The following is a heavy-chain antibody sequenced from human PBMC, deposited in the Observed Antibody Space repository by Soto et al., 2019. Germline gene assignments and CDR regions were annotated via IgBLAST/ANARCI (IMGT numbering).Heavy chain of an antibody. Sequence: QLLQSGVEVRKPGASVKVSCKTSGYIFSSFGFASVRQAPGQGLEWGGWISTSTGKTEYAPNVQDRFTMTTDTSTSTAYMELRNLTSDDTAVYYCARAATTFGIVTRLDRWGQRTLVTVS. CDR3: ARAATTFGIVTRLDR. J-gene: IGHJ5*02. CDR2: ISTSTGKT. CDR1: GYIFSSFG. D-gene: IGHD3-3*01. V-gene: IGHV1-18*01.